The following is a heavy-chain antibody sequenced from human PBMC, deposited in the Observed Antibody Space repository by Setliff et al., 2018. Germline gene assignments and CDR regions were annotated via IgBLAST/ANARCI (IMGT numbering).Heavy chain of an antibody. CDR3: ARSFSTTVVTPFDY. CDR1: GGSISSGGYY. V-gene: IGHV4-31*03. J-gene: IGHJ4*02. Sequence: SETLSLTCTVSGGSISSGGYYWSWIRQHPGKGLEWIGYIYYSGSTSYYNPSLKSRVTISVDTSKNQFSLKLSSVTAADTAVYYCARSFSTTVVTPFDYWGQGTLVTVSS. CDR2: IYYSGSTS. D-gene: IGHD2-21*02.